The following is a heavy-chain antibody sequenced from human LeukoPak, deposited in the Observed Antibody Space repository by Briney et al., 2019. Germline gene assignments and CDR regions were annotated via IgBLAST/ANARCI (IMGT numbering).Heavy chain of an antibody. CDR1: GGSISSSSYY. J-gene: IGHJ4*02. CDR2: IYYSGST. V-gene: IGHV4-39*01. CDR3: ARHSSGSYEGFDY. D-gene: IGHD1-26*01. Sequence: SETLSLTCTASGGSISSSSYYWGWIRQPPGKGLEWIGSIYYSGSTYYNPSLKSRVTISVDTSKNQFSLKLSSVTAADTAVYYCARHSSGSYEGFDYWGQGTLVTVSS.